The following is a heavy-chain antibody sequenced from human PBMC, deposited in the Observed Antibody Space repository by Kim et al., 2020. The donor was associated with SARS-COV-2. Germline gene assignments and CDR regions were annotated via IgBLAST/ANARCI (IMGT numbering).Heavy chain of an antibody. CDR3: ARQPCGGDCYADY. V-gene: IGHV4-39*01. Sequence: YNPSLTSRVTISVDTSQNQFSLKLNSVTAADTVVYYCARQPCGGDCYADYWGQGTLVTASS. J-gene: IGHJ4*02. D-gene: IGHD2-21*01.